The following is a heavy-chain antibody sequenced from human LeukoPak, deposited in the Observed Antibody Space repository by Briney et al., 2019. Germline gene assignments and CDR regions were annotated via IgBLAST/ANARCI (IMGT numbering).Heavy chain of an antibody. D-gene: IGHD1-26*01. Sequence: GGSLRLSCAASGFTFSNYAMSWVRQAPGKGLEWVSLISGGGGSTYYTDSVKGRFTISRDNSKSTLWLQVNSLTADDMAIYYCAKDRVSGSSYYHFDSWGQGTLVTVSS. CDR1: GFTFSNYA. CDR2: ISGGGGST. CDR3: AKDRVSGSSYYHFDS. V-gene: IGHV3-23*01. J-gene: IGHJ4*02.